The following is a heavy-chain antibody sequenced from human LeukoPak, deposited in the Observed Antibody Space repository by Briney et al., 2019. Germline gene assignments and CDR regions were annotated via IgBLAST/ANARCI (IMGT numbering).Heavy chain of an antibody. D-gene: IGHD4-17*01. Sequence: SETLSLTCAVSGGSISSSNWWSWVRQPPGKGLEWIGEIYHSGSTNYNPSLKSRVTISVDKSKNQFSLKLSSVTAADTAVYYRAGGSFPAYMTTVTTRAFPFDPWGQGTLVTVSS. J-gene: IGHJ5*02. CDR1: GGSISSSNW. CDR3: AGGSFPAYMTTVTTRAFPFDP. CDR2: IYHSGST. V-gene: IGHV4-4*02.